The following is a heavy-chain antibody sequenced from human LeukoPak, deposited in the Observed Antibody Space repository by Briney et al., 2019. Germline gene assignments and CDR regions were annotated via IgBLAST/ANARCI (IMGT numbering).Heavy chain of an antibody. J-gene: IGHJ3*02. CDR2: IYYSGST. CDR3: GGYGDYGTGAFDI. D-gene: IGHD4-17*01. V-gene: IGHV4-59*01. CDR1: GGSISSYY. Sequence: SETLSLTCTVSGGSISSYYWSWIRQPPGKGLEWIGYIYYSGSTNYNPSLKSRVTISVDTSKNQFSLKLSSVTAADTAVYYCGGYGDYGTGAFDIWGQGTMVTVSS.